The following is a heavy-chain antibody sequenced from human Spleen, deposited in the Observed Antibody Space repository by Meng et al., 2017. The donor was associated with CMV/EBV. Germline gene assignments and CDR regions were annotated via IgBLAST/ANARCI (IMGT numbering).Heavy chain of an antibody. J-gene: IGHJ3*02. V-gene: IGHV1-46*01. CDR1: EYTFTNYY. CDR2: INPSGGST. CDR3: SMTTVVTLNSFDI. D-gene: IGHD4-23*01. Sequence: ASVKVSCKASEYTFTNYYMHWVRQAPGQGLEWMGMINPSGGSTTYAQKFQGRVTMTRDTSTSTVYMGLSSLRSEDTAVYYCSMTTVVTLNSFDIWGQGTMVTVSS.